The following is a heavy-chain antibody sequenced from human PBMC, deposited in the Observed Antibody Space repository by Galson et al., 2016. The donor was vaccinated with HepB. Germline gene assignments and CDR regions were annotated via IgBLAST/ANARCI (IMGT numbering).Heavy chain of an antibody. V-gene: IGHV4-4*07. Sequence: SETLSLTCSVSGGSISWYYWSWIRLPAGKGLEWIGRIHTSGSTNHNPSLKSRVTMSVDTSKNQFSLKLTSVTAADTAIYYCATTAVRVAGTENWFGPWGQGTLVTVSS. J-gene: IGHJ5*02. D-gene: IGHD6-19*01. CDR1: GGSISWYY. CDR3: ATTAVRVAGTENWFGP. CDR2: IHTSGST.